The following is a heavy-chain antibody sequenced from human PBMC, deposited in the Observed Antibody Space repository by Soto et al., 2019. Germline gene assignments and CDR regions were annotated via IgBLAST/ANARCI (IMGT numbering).Heavy chain of an antibody. D-gene: IGHD3-3*01. Sequence: QVQLVQSGAEVKKPGASVKVSCKASGYTFTSYDINWVRQATGQGLEWMGWMNPNSGNTGYAQKFRGRVTMTRNTSISTAYMEMSSLRSEDTAVYYCARLYYDFWSGYYTTQGGYYYYYYMDVWGKGTTVTVSS. CDR3: ARLYYDFWSGYYTTQGGYYYYYYMDV. CDR2: MNPNSGNT. J-gene: IGHJ6*03. V-gene: IGHV1-8*01. CDR1: GYTFTSYD.